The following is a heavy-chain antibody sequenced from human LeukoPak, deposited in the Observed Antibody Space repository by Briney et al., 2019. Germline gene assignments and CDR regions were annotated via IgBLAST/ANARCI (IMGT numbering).Heavy chain of an antibody. CDR3: ARAGVGSDDYYYYYMDV. CDR1: GGSFSGYY. D-gene: IGHD3-10*01. V-gene: IGHV4-34*01. J-gene: IGHJ6*03. Sequence: KASETLSLTCAVYGGSFSGYYWSWIRQPPGKGLEWIGEINHSGSTNYNPSLKSRVTISVDTSKNQFSLKLSSVTAADTAVYYCARAGVGSDDYYYYYMDVWGKGTTVTVSS. CDR2: INHSGST.